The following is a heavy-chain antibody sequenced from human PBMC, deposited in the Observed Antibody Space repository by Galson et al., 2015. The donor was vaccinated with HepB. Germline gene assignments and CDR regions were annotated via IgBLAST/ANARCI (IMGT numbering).Heavy chain of an antibody. D-gene: IGHD3-3*01. V-gene: IGHV3-23*01. Sequence: SLRLSCAASGFTFSDYVMSWVRQSPGKGLEWVSAISGSGGSTYYPDSVKGRFTISRDNSKNTLFLQMNSLRAEDTAVYYCAKSLQFYDYWSDYYSTYYYFYMDVWGKGTAVTVSS. CDR3: AKSLQFYDYWSDYYSTYYYFYMDV. CDR2: ISGSGGST. CDR1: GFTFSDYV. J-gene: IGHJ6*03.